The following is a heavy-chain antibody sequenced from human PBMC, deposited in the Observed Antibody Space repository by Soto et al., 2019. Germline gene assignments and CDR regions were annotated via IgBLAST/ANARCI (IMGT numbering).Heavy chain of an antibody. J-gene: IGHJ4*02. CDR3: ASSGRFPASDY. Sequence: SETLSLTCAVSGGSISSSNWWSWVRQPPGKGLEWIGEIYHSGSTNYNPSLKSRVTISVDKSKNQFSLKLSSLRSEDTAVYYCASSGRFPASDYWGQGTLVTVSS. CDR2: IYHSGST. D-gene: IGHD6-19*01. V-gene: IGHV4-4*02. CDR1: GGSISSSNW.